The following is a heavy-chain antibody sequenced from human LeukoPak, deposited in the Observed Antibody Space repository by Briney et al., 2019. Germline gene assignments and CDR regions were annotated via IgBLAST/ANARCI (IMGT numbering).Heavy chain of an antibody. Sequence: SETLSLTCAVHGGSVSGYYWSWIRQSPGKGLEWIGEINHSGSTNYNPSLKSRVTISVDTSKNQFSLKLSSVTAADTAVYYCARRSEPGELLASWFDYWGRGP. CDR1: GGSVSGYY. J-gene: IGHJ4*02. V-gene: IGHV4-34*01. D-gene: IGHD1-26*01. CDR2: INHSGST. CDR3: ARRSEPGELLASWFDY.